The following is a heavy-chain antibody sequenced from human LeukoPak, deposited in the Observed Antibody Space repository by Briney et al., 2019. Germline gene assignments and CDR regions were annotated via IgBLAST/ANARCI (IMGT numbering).Heavy chain of an antibody. CDR1: GYSFTSYW. V-gene: IGHV5-51*01. CDR3: VLRSMRLDYFDY. Sequence: GESLKISCKGSGYSFTSYWIGWVRQMPGKGLEWMGIIYPGDSDTRYSPPFQGQITISADKSISTAYLQWSSLKASDTAMYYCVLRSMRLDYFDYWGQGTLVTVSS. D-gene: IGHD2/OR15-2a*01. CDR2: IYPGDSDT. J-gene: IGHJ4*02.